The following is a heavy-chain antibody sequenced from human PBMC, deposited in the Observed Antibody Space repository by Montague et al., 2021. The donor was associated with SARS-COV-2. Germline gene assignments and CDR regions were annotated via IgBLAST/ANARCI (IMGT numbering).Heavy chain of an antibody. Sequence: CAISGDSVSRNSAARNWIRQSPSRGLEWLGRTYYRSKWYNDYAVSVKSRITINPDTSKNQISLQLSSVTPEDTAVYYCARTSASSDYWGQGTLVTVSP. V-gene: IGHV6-1*01. CDR3: ARTSASSDY. D-gene: IGHD1-26*01. CDR1: GDSVSRNSAA. J-gene: IGHJ4*02. CDR2: TYYRSKWYN.